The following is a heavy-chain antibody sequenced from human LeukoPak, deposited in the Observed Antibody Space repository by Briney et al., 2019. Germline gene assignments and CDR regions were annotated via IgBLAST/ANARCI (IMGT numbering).Heavy chain of an antibody. CDR2: IHTSGST. D-gene: IGHD3-22*01. Sequence: SETLSLTCTVSGGSISSYYWSWIRQPAGKGLEWIGRIHTSGSTNYNPSLKSRVTMSGDTSKNQLSLKLSSVTAADTAVYYCARDRYYYDSSGYRGFDYWGQGTLVTVSS. CDR3: ARDRYYYDSSGYRGFDY. CDR1: GGSISSYY. J-gene: IGHJ4*02. V-gene: IGHV4-4*07.